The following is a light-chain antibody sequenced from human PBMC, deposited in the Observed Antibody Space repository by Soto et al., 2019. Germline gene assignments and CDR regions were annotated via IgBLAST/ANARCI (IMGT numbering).Light chain of an antibody. CDR2: AAS. Sequence: IQLTQSPSSLSASVGDRVTITCRASQGISSYLAWYQQKPGKAPKLLIYAASTLQSGVPSRFSGSGSGTDFTLTISSRQPEDFASYYCQQLNRYPSFGGGNKVEIK. V-gene: IGKV1-9*01. CDR1: QGISSY. CDR3: QQLNRYPS. J-gene: IGKJ4*01.